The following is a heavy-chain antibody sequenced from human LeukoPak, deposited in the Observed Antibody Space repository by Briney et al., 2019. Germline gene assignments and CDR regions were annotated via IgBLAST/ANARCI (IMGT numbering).Heavy chain of an antibody. J-gene: IGHJ4*02. D-gene: IGHD2-21*01. V-gene: IGHV4-59*08. CDR1: GGSISNYY. CDR3: ARLKTWGGTQPYDY. Sequence: PSETLSLTCTVSGGSISNYYWSWVRQPPGKGLEWIGYIYDRLRTSYNPSLKSRVTISVDTSKNQFSLEPRSVTAADTAVYYCARLKTWGGTQPYDYWGQGTLVTVSS. CDR2: IYDRLRT.